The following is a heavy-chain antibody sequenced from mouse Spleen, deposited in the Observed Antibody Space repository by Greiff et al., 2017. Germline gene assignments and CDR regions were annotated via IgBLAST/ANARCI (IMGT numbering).Heavy chain of an antibody. CDR3: ARSQYKLVFDY. CDR2: IHPNSGST. CDR1: GYTFTSYW. D-gene: IGHD1-3*01. J-gene: IGHJ2*01. V-gene: IGHV1-64*01. Sequence: QVQLQQPGAELVKPGASVKLSCKASGYTFTSYWMHWVKQRPGQGLEWIGMIHPNSGSTNYNEKFKSKATLTVDKSSSTAYMQLSSLTSEDSAVYYCARSQYKLVFDYWGQGTTLTVSS.